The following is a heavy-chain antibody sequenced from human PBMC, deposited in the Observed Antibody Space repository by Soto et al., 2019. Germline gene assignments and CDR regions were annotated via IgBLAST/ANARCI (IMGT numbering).Heavy chain of an antibody. V-gene: IGHV3-21*01. CDR1: GFTFSSYS. D-gene: IGHD3-22*01. CDR2: ISTSSSYI. Sequence: GGSLRLSCAASGFTFSSYSMNWVRQAPGKGLEWVSSISTSSSYIYYADSVKGRFTISRDNAKNSLYLQMNSLRAEDTAVYYCARNLYYYDTSGYHPWGQGTLVTVSS. J-gene: IGHJ5*02. CDR3: ARNLYYYDTSGYHP.